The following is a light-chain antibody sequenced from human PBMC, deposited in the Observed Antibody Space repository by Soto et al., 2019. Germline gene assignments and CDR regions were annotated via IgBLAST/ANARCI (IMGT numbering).Light chain of an antibody. J-gene: IGKJ5*01. CDR2: GVS. V-gene: IGKV3-15*01. Sequence: IEMTQSPATLSASPGDRATLSCRASQPVNNNLAWYQHKPGPAPRLLIYGVSTRATGISARFSGGGSVTEFTLTISSLQSEDFAVYYCQQYEKWPPSITFGQGTRLEIK. CDR1: QPVNNN. CDR3: QQYEKWPPSIT.